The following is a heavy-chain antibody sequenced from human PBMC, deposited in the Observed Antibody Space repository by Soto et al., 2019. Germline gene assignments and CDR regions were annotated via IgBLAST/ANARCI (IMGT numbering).Heavy chain of an antibody. Sequence: GGSLRLSCAASGFTFTSYAMIWVRQAPGKGLEWVSAISGSGGSTYYADSVKGRFTISRDNSKNTVYLQMNSLRAEDTAVYYCARVQCTGGSCFSSYYYHYGMDVWGQGTTVTVSS. D-gene: IGHD2-15*01. CDR3: ARVQCTGGSCFSSYYYHYGMDV. CDR2: ISGSGGST. V-gene: IGHV3-23*01. CDR1: GFTFTSYA. J-gene: IGHJ6*02.